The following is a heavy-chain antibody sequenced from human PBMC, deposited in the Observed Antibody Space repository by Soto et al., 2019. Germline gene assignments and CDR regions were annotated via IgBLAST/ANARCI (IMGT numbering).Heavy chain of an antibody. CDR3: ARDSDLGGSTGLPSYFDY. D-gene: IGHD2-15*01. V-gene: IGHV3-33*01. J-gene: IGHJ4*02. Sequence: PAGSLILSGAASGFTFSSYGMHWVRQAPGKGLEWVAVIWYDGSNKYYADSVKGRFTISRDNSKNTLYLQMNSLRAEDTAVYYCARDSDLGGSTGLPSYFDYWGQGTLVTVSS. CDR2: IWYDGSNK. CDR1: GFTFSSYG.